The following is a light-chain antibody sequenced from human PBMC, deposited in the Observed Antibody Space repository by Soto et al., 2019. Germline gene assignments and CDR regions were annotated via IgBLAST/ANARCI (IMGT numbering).Light chain of an antibody. CDR3: QQRTNWPSST. CDR2: DAS. Sequence: EIVLTQSPATLSLSPGERATLSCRASQSVSSYLAWYQQKPGQAPRLLIHDASNRATGIPARFSGSGSGTDFTLTISSLEPEDFAVYYCQQRTNWPSSTFAQGTRLEIK. V-gene: IGKV3-11*01. CDR1: QSVSSY. J-gene: IGKJ5*01.